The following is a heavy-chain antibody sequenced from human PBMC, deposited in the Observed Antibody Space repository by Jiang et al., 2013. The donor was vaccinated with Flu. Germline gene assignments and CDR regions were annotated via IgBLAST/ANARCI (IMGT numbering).Heavy chain of an antibody. Sequence: SGAEVKKPGASVKVSCKASGYTFTSYDINWVRQATGQGLEWMGWMNPNSGNTGYAQKFQGRVTMTRNTSISTAYMELSSLRSEDTAVYYCAREGSYYYDSSGYPFYYYYGMDVWGQGTNGHRLL. CDR2: MNPNSGNT. D-gene: IGHD3-22*01. J-gene: IGHJ6*02. CDR1: GYTFTSYD. CDR3: AREGSYYYDSSGYPFYYYYGMDV. V-gene: IGHV1-8*01.